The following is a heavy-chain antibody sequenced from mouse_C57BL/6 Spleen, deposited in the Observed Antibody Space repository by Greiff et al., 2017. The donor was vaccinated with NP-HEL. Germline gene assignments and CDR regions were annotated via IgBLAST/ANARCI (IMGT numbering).Heavy chain of an antibody. J-gene: IGHJ3*01. V-gene: IGHV1-80*01. CDR2: IYPGDGDT. D-gene: IGHD2-4*01. Sequence: QVQLQQSGAELVKPGASVKISCKASGYAFRSYWMNWVKQRPGQGLEWIGQIYPGDGDTNYNGKFKGKATRTADKSSSTAYMQLSSLTSEDSAVYFCAYDYDNWFAYWGQGTLVTVSA. CDR3: AYDYDNWFAY. CDR1: GYAFRSYW.